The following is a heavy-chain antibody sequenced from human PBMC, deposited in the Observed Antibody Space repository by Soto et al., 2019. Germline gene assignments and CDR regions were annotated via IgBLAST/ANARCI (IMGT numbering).Heavy chain of an antibody. CDR2: ISSSSSYI. CDR1: GFTFSSYS. J-gene: IGHJ6*02. CDR3: ARDSIAVAGINYYYGMDV. D-gene: IGHD6-19*01. V-gene: IGHV3-21*01. Sequence: NPGGSLRLSCAASGFTFSSYSMNWVRQAPGKGLEWVSSISSSSSYIYYADSVKGRFTISRDNAKNSLYLQMNSLRAEDTAVYYCARDSIAVAGINYYYGMDVWGQGTTVTVSS.